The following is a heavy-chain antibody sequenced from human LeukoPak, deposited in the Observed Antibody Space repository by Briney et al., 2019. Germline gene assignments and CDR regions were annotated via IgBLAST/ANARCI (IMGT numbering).Heavy chain of an antibody. D-gene: IGHD6-13*01. J-gene: IGHJ4*02. Sequence: GGSLRLSCAASRFTFSNYWMHWVRQAPGKGLVWVSRINIGGSSISYADSVKGRFTISRDNAKNTLYLQMNSLRAEDTAVYYCARVPATGTAFDDWGQGTLVTVSS. CDR1: RFTFSNYW. CDR3: ARVPATGTAFDD. CDR2: INIGGSSI. V-gene: IGHV3-74*01.